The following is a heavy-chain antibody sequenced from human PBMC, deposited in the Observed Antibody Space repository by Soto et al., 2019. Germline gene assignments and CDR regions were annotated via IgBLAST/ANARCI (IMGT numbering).Heavy chain of an antibody. Sequence: QITLKESGPTLVKPTQTLTLTCTFSGFSLSTSGVGVGWIRQPPGKALEWLALIYWDDDKRYSPSLKSRLTITKDTSKNQVVLTMTNMDPVDTATYYCASVTYYYDSSGSSGAFDIWGQGTMVTVSS. CDR2: IYWDDDK. CDR3: ASVTYYYDSSGSSGAFDI. D-gene: IGHD3-22*01. CDR1: GFSLSTSGVG. J-gene: IGHJ3*02. V-gene: IGHV2-5*02.